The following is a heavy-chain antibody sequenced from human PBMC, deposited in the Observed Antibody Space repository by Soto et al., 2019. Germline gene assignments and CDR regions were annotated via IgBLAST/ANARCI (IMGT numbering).Heavy chain of an antibody. CDR1: GGTFSSYA. V-gene: IGHV1-69*01. Sequence: KVSCKASGGTFSSYAISWLRQAPGQGLEWMGGSIPIFGRANDAQKFQDRVTITAQESTSTAYMELRTLRSPDPAVYSCARGGSAGVYSYYGMAVCGQGTTVTV. CDR2: SIPIFGRA. J-gene: IGHJ6*02. CDR3: ARGGSAGVYSYYGMAV. D-gene: IGHD3-10*01.